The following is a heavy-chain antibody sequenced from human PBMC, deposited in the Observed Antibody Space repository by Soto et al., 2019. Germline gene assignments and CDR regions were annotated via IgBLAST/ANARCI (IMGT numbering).Heavy chain of an antibody. D-gene: IGHD1-26*01. CDR2: IYPGDSDT. CDR1: GYSFTSYW. Sequence: PGESLKISCKGSGYSFTSYWIGWVRQMPGKGLEWMGIIYPGDSDTRYSPSFQGQVTNSADKSISTAYLQWSSLKASDTALYYCVTGEWELPTEYGMDVWGQGTTVTVSS. CDR3: VTGEWELPTEYGMDV. J-gene: IGHJ6*02. V-gene: IGHV5-51*01.